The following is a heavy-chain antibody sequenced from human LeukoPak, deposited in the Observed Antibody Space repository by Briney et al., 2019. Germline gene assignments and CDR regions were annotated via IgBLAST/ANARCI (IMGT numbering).Heavy chain of an antibody. CDR1: GGSISSGAYP. V-gene: IGHV4-31*03. CDR2: VYYSGST. J-gene: IGHJ6*02. CDR3: ARGRDV. Sequence: SETLSLTCTVSGGSISSGAYPWSWIRQHPGEGLEWIGYVYYSGSTYYNPSLKSRVSISVDTSKNQFSLKLSSVTAADTAVYYCARGRDVWGQGTTVTVSS.